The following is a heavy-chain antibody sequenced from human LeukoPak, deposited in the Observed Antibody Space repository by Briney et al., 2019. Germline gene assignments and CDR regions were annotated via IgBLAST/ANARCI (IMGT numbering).Heavy chain of an antibody. J-gene: IGHJ4*02. CDR2: IRQDGGEK. V-gene: IGHV3-7*01. CDR1: GIRFITHW. D-gene: IGHD3-3*01. CDR3: ASAYSSYDVWCGYENFDF. Sequence: GGSLRLSCAPSGIRFITHWMKAGRQAPGKGLEWVASIRQDGGEKKYVDSVKGRFTISRDLAQNSLFLQMNSLRAEDTAVYYSASAYSSYDVWCGYENFDFWGQGTLVTVSS.